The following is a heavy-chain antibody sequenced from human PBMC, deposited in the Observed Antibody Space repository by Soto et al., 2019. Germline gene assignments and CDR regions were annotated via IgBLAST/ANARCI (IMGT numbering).Heavy chain of an antibody. D-gene: IGHD1-1*01. CDR3: AIGHITTPTPVDY. CDR1: GGSISSGGYS. V-gene: IGHV4-30-2*03. J-gene: IGHJ4*02. CDR2: RYHSGSI. Sequence: PSETLSLTCAVSGGSISSGGYSWSWIRQPPEKGLDWIGSRYHSGSIYYNPSLKSRVTISVDTSKNQFSLKLSSVTAADTAVYYCAIGHITTPTPVDYWGQGALVTVSS.